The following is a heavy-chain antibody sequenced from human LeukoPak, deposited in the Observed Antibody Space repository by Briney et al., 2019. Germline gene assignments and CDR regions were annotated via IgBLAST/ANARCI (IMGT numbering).Heavy chain of an antibody. J-gene: IGHJ3*02. Sequence: GGSLRLSCAASGFTFSRHGMNWVRQAPGKGLEWVSFIDTTSSYIYYADSMKGRFTTSRDNAKNSLYLEMNSLRAEDTAVYYCARGRSITILRGVAISDGFDMWGQGTMVIVSS. D-gene: IGHD3-10*01. CDR1: GFTFSRHG. V-gene: IGHV3-21*01. CDR3: ARGRSITILRGVAISDGFDM. CDR2: IDTTSSYI.